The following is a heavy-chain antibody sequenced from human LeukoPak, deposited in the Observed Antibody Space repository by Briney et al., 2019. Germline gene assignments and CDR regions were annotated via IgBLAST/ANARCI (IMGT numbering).Heavy chain of an antibody. D-gene: IGHD4-11*01. V-gene: IGHV4-59*08. Sequence: PSETLSLTCTVSGGSISSYYWSWIRQPPGKGLEWIGCIYYSGSTNYNPSLKSRVTISVDTSKNQFSLKLSSVTAADTAVYYCAGTTVTTSNWFDPWGQGTLVTVSS. CDR2: IYYSGST. J-gene: IGHJ5*02. CDR3: AGTTVTTSNWFDP. CDR1: GGSISSYY.